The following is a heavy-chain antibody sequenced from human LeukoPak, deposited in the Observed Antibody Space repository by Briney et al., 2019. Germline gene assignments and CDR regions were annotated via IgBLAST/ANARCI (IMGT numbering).Heavy chain of an antibody. Sequence: ASVKVSCKASGYTFTGCYMHWVRQAPGQGLEWMGWINPNSGGTNYAQKFQGRVTMTRETSISTAYMELSRLRSDDTAVYYCARGGLAARPRGPFDYWGQGTLVTVSS. CDR3: ARGGLAARPRGPFDY. D-gene: IGHD6-6*01. CDR1: GYTFTGCY. J-gene: IGHJ4*02. CDR2: INPNSGGT. V-gene: IGHV1-2*02.